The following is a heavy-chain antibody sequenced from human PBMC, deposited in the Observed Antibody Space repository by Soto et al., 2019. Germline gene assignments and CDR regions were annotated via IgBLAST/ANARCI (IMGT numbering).Heavy chain of an antibody. V-gene: IGHV3-23*01. CDR1: GFTFSRYA. CDR2: IGDRGTPT. CDR3: AKDRFGDYYYYGMDV. J-gene: IGHJ6*02. Sequence: EVQLLQSGGGLVQPGGSLRLSCVGSGFTFSRYAMIWVRQTPGKGLEWVSGIGDRGTPTYYADSVKRRFTISRDNSGNTLFLQMNSLRAEDTAVYYCAKDRFGDYYYYGMDVWGQGTTVTVS. D-gene: IGHD3-10*01.